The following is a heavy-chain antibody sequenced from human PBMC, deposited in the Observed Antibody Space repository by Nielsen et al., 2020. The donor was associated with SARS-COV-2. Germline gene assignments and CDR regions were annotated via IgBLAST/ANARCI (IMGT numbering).Heavy chain of an antibody. Sequence: GESLKISCVASGFTFGRYCMSWVRQAPGKGLEWVANINEDGSVVNYVDSVKGRFTISRDNAGKSLYLQMNSLRAEDTAVYYCARDAAYSRFDYWGQGTLVTVSS. CDR2: INEDGSVV. V-gene: IGHV3-7*05. D-gene: IGHD4-11*01. CDR3: ARDAAYSRFDY. CDR1: GFTFGRYC. J-gene: IGHJ4*02.